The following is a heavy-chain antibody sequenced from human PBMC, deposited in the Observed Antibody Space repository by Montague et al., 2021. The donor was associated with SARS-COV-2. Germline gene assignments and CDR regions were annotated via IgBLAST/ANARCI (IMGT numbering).Heavy chain of an antibody. V-gene: IGHV4-30-2*06. CDR3: ARAASPRGAFDV. CDR2: ILHSGST. J-gene: IGHJ3*01. CDR1: GGSINSGGYS. D-gene: IGHD3-10*01. Sequence: TLSLTCAVSGGSINSGGYSWSWIRQSPGKGLEWIRYILHSGSTYYNPSLWSRVTISVDRSKSQFSLNLTSMTAADTAVYFCARAASPRGAFDVWGQGTVVTVSS.